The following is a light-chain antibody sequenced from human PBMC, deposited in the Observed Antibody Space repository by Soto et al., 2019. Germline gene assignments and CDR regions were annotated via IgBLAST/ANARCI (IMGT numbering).Light chain of an antibody. CDR2: DAS. V-gene: IGKV3-11*01. CDR3: QQRRSWPPTIT. Sequence: EIVLTQSPATLSLSPGERATLSCRASQSISSYLAWYQHKPGQAPRLLIYDASYRATDIPPRFSGSVSGTDFTLTISSLEPQHFAVYYCQQRRSWPPTITFGQGTRLEIK. CDR1: QSISSY. J-gene: IGKJ5*01.